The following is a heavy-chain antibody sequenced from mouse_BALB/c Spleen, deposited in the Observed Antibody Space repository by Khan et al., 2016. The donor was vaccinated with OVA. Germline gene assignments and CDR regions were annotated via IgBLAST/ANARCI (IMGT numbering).Heavy chain of an antibody. CDR1: GFTFTTYW. CDR2: INPTSGST. CDR3: TRDRIDY. J-gene: IGHJ2*01. Sequence: QVQLQQSGAELAKPGASVKMSCKASGFTFTTYWMHWVQQRPGQGLEWIGYINPTSGSTYYTATFKDRATLYADKSSSTSYMQLSSLTSEDSAVYYCTRDRIDYWGQGTTLTVSS. V-gene: IGHV1-7*01.